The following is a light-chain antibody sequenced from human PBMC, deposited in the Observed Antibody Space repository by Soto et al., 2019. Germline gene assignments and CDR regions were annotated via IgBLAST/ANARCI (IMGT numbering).Light chain of an antibody. CDR2: DAS. V-gene: IGKV3-11*01. Sequence: IVLTQSPAPLSLSPGERATLSCRASQSVSSSLAWYQQKPGQAPRLLIYDASNRATGIPARFSGSGSGTDFTLTISSLEPEDFAGYYCQQRRNWPITFGQGTRLEIK. J-gene: IGKJ5*01. CDR1: QSVSSS. CDR3: QQRRNWPIT.